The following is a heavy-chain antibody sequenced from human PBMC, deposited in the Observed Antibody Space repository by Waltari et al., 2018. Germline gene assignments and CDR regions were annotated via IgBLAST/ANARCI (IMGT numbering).Heavy chain of an antibody. V-gene: IGHV1-18*04. Sequence: QVQLVQSGAEVNKPGASVKVSCKASGYIFTSYGINWVRQAPGQGLEWVGWIRVAHGYTKYAQSLQYRVTITTDTSTSTAYMELGSLTSDDTAVYYCARDWYNWNLWPFGYWGQGTLVTVSS. D-gene: IGHD1-20*01. CDR1: GYIFTSYG. CDR3: ARDWYNWNLWPFGY. CDR2: IRVAHGYT. J-gene: IGHJ4*02.